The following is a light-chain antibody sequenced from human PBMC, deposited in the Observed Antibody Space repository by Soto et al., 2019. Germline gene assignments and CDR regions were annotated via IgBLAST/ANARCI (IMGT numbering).Light chain of an antibody. CDR3: QQYGSSLL. V-gene: IGKV3-20*01. Sequence: EIVMTQSPATLSVSPGERATLSCRASQSVSSSYLAWYQQKPGQAPRLLIYGASSRATGIPDRFSGSGSGTDFTLTISRLEPEDFAVYYCQQYGSSLLFGQGTRLEIK. CDR2: GAS. J-gene: IGKJ5*01. CDR1: QSVSSSY.